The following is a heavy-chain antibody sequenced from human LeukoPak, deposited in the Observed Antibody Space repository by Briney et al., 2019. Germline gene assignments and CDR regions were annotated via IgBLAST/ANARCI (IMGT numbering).Heavy chain of an antibody. D-gene: IGHD2-8*02. V-gene: IGHV3-7*04. CDR1: GFSFSSYW. Sequence: GGSLRNSRAASGFSFSSYWMSWVRQAPGQGLEWVANIKGDGSEKQYVDSVKGRLTISRDNAENVLYLQVNSLRVEDTAVYFCARVSRPRGYCYDFDYWGQGTLVTVSS. J-gene: IGHJ4*02. CDR3: ARVSRPRGYCYDFDY. CDR2: IKGDGSEK.